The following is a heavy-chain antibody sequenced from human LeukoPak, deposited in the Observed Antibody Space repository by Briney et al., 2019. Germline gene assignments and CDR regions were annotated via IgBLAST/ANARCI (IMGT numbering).Heavy chain of an antibody. CDR3: ARDQGAVAGSNWFDP. J-gene: IGHJ5*02. V-gene: IGHV3-48*03. Sequence: GGSLRLSCAASGFTFSSYEMNWVRQAPGKGLEWVSYISSSGSTIYYADSVKGRFTISRDNAKNSLYLQMNSLRAEDTAVYYCARDQGAVAGSNWFDPWGQGTLVTVSS. D-gene: IGHD6-19*01. CDR2: ISSSGSTI. CDR1: GFTFSSYE.